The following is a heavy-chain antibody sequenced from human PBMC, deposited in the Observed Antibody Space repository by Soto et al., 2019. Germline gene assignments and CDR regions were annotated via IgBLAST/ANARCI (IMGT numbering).Heavy chain of an antibody. J-gene: IGHJ4*02. CDR1: GFTFSVSA. Sequence: EVQLVESGGGSVQPGGSLTLSCAASGFTFSVSAIHWVRQASGNGLEWVGRIRSKAASYATAYAASVKGRFNISRDDLKNTAYMKMNRLKTDDTAVYYCTSADRIVEAGLTDSWGQGTLVTVSS. CDR2: IRSKAASYAT. CDR3: TSADRIVEAGLTDS. V-gene: IGHV3-73*01. D-gene: IGHD6-19*01.